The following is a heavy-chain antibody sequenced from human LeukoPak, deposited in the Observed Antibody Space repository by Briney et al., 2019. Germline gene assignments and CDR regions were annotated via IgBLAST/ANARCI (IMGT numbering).Heavy chain of an antibody. J-gene: IGHJ4*02. CDR3: AKDMTFGVVNLFDY. D-gene: IGHD3-3*01. V-gene: IGHV3-43*02. Sequence: GGSLRLSCAASGLTFDDYAMHWVRQAPGNGLEFVSLISGDGGSTYYADCVKGRFTISRDNSKNSLYLQMNSLRTEDTALYYCAKDMTFGVVNLFDYWGQGTLVAVSS. CDR1: GLTFDDYA. CDR2: ISGDGGST.